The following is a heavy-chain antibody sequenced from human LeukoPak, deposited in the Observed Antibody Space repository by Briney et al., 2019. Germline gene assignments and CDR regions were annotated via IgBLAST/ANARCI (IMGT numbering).Heavy chain of an antibody. D-gene: IGHD5-12*01. J-gene: IGHJ4*02. CDR3: AKGSLVVATNAPFDY. CDR2: ISGSGGST. V-gene: IGHV3-23*01. CDR1: GFAFSGYG. Sequence: GGSLRLSCAASGFAFSGYGMSWVRQAPGKGLEWVSAISGSGGSTYYADSVKGRFTISRDNSKNTLYLQMNSLRAEDTAVYYCAKGSLVVATNAPFDYWGQGTLVTVSS.